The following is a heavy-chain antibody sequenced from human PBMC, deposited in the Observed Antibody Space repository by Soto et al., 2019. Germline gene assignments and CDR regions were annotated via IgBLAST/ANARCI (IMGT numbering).Heavy chain of an antibody. Sequence: SVKVSCKASGFTFTSSAVQWVRQARGQRLEWIGWIVVGSGNTNYAQKFQERVTITRDMSTSTAYMELSSLRSEDTAVYYCAADLRDYDFWSGYFGYYYYGMDVWGQRTTVTVSS. J-gene: IGHJ6*02. V-gene: IGHV1-58*01. CDR2: IVVGSGNT. CDR1: GFTFTSSA. D-gene: IGHD3-3*01. CDR3: AADLRDYDFWSGYFGYYYYGMDV.